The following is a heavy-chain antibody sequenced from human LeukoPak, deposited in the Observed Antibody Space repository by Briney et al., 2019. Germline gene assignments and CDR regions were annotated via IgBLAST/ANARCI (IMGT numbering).Heavy chain of an antibody. CDR1: GFTFSSYS. Sequence: GGSLRLSCAASGFTFSSYSMNWVRQAPGKGLEWVSYISRSSSTIYYADSVKGRFTISRDNAKNSLYLQMNSLRAEDTAVYYCARDKPPYYYDSSGCHYFDYWGQGTLVTVSS. V-gene: IGHV3-48*01. D-gene: IGHD3-22*01. CDR2: ISRSSSTI. J-gene: IGHJ4*02. CDR3: ARDKPPYYYDSSGCHYFDY.